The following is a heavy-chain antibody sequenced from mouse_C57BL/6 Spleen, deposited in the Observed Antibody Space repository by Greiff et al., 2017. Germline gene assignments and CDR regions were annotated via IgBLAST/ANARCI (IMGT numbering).Heavy chain of an antibody. Sequence: EVQLQESGPGMVKPSQSLSLTCTVTGYSITSGYDWHWIRHFPGNKLEWMGYISYSGSTNYNPSLKSRISITHDTSKNHFFLKLNSVTTEDTATYYCARAHTGYGYDGYYFDYWGQGTTLTVSS. V-gene: IGHV3-1*01. D-gene: IGHD2-2*01. J-gene: IGHJ2*01. CDR2: ISYSGST. CDR1: GYSITSGYD. CDR3: ARAHTGYGYDGYYFDY.